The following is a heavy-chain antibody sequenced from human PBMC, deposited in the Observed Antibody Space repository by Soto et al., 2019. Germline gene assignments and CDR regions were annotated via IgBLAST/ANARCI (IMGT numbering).Heavy chain of an antibody. D-gene: IGHD3-22*01. J-gene: IGHJ3*02. Sequence: GASVKVSCKVSGYTLTELSMHWVRQAPGKRLEWMGGFDPEDGETIYAQKFQGRVTMTEDTSTDTAYMELSSLRSEDTAVYYCATAPLGGYYDSSGPRAFDIWGQGTMVTVSS. CDR2: FDPEDGET. CDR1: GYTLTELS. CDR3: ATAPLGGYYDSSGPRAFDI. V-gene: IGHV1-24*01.